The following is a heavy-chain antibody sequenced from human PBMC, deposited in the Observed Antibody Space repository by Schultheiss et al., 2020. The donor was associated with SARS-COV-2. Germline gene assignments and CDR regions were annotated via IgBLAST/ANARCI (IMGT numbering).Heavy chain of an antibody. V-gene: IGHV4-31*01. CDR2: IYYSGST. CDR1: GGSISSGGYY. D-gene: IGHD3-22*01. CDR3: ARATYYYDSSGLGAFDI. Sequence: SETLSLTCTVSGGSISSGGYYWSWIRQHPGKGLEWIGYIYYSGSTYYNPSLKSLVTISVDTSKNQFSLKLSSVTAADTAVYYCARATYYYDSSGLGAFDIWGQGTMVTVSS. J-gene: IGHJ3*02.